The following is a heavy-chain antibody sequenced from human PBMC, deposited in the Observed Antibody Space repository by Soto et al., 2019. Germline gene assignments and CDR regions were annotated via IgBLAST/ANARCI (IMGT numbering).Heavy chain of an antibody. CDR3: ARERGYYDFWSGYYPGPSALDY. CDR1: GFTFSSYG. Sequence: SLRLSCAASGFTFSSYGMHWVRQAPGKGLEWVAVIWYDGSNKYYADSVKGRFTISRDNSKNTLYLQMNSLRAEDTAVYYCARERGYYDFWSGYYPGPSALDYWGQGTLVTVSS. CDR2: IWYDGSNK. J-gene: IGHJ4*02. D-gene: IGHD3-3*01. V-gene: IGHV3-33*01.